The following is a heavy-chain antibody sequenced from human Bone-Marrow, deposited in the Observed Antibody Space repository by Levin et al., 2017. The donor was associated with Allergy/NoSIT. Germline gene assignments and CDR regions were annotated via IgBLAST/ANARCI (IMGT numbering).Heavy chain of an antibody. CDR2: ITWNSGKS. V-gene: IGHV3-9*01. J-gene: IGHJ5*01. D-gene: IGHD2-15*01. Sequence: SLKISCAASGFTFDDYAMYWVRQAPGKGLEWVSGITWNSGKSDDRDSVKGRFPISRDNAKNSLYLQMDSLRAEDTAFYYCVKGGAVVAVYNWFDSWGQGTLVTVSS. CDR3: VKGGAVVAVYNWFDS. CDR1: GFTFDDYA.